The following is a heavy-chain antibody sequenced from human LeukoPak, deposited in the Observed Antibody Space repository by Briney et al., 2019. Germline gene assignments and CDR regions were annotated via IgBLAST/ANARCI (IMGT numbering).Heavy chain of an antibody. CDR2: FYTSGST. J-gene: IGHJ4*02. CDR3: ARYRRTTAAGFDY. Sequence: PSQTLSLTCTVSGGSISSGSYYWSWVRQPAGKGLEWIGRFYTSGSTDYNPSLKSRVTISVDTSKNQFSLKLSSVTAADTAVYYCARYRRTTAAGFDYWGQGTLVTVSS. D-gene: IGHD6-13*01. CDR1: GGSISSGSYY. V-gene: IGHV4-61*02.